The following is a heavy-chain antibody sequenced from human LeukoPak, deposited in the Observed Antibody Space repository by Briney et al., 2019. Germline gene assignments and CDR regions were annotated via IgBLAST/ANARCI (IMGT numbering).Heavy chain of an antibody. CDR3: ARDKSAAAKSPSRFYGMDV. CDR2: ISTSGNTK. Sequence: PGGSLRLSCAASGFSFSTYEMNWVRQAPGKGLEWVSYISTSGNTKYFADSVKGRFTISRDNAKNSLYLQMNSLRAEDTAVYYCARDKSAAAKSPSRFYGMDVWGQGTTVTVSS. J-gene: IGHJ6*02. D-gene: IGHD6-13*01. CDR1: GFSFSTYE. V-gene: IGHV3-48*03.